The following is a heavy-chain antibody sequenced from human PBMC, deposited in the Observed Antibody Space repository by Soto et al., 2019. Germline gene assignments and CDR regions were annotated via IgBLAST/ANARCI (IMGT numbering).Heavy chain of an antibody. Sequence: PGGSLRLSCTASVFTFSSYAMSWVRQAPGKGLEWVSAISGSGGSTYYADSVKGRFTISRDNSKNTLYLQMNSLRAEDTAVYYCAKCSSTSCYADRFDYWGQGTLVTVSS. CDR3: AKCSSTSCYADRFDY. CDR2: ISGSGGST. CDR1: VFTFSSYA. V-gene: IGHV3-23*01. J-gene: IGHJ4*02. D-gene: IGHD2-2*01.